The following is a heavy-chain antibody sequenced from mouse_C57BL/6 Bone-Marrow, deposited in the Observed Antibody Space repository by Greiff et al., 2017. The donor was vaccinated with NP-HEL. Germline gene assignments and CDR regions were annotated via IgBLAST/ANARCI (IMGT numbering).Heavy chain of an antibody. D-gene: IGHD2-5*01. CDR1: GYAFSSYW. CDR2: IYPGDGDT. CDR3: ARSSYYSNYWFAY. J-gene: IGHJ3*01. Sequence: VQLQQSGAELVKPGASVKSSCKASGYAFSSYWRNWVKQWPGKGREWIGQIYPGDGDTNYNGKCKGKGTLIADKSSSTAYMQLSSLTSEDSAVYFCARSSYYSNYWFAYWGQGTLVAVSA. V-gene: IGHV1-80*01.